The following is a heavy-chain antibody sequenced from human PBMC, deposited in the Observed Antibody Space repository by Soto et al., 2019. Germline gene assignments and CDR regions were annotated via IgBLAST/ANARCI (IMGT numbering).Heavy chain of an antibody. Sequence: EVQLAESGGDLVQPGGSLRLSCVGSGFTFSYYEMNWVRQAPGKGLERVAFISHTDRLTHYPDSVKGRFTISRDNAQNSLYLEMTSLRVEDTGVYYYARDTGRASADLWGQGTLVTVSS. J-gene: IGHJ5*02. CDR3: ARDTGRASADL. CDR1: GFTFSYYE. D-gene: IGHD6-13*01. V-gene: IGHV3-48*03. CDR2: ISHTDRLT.